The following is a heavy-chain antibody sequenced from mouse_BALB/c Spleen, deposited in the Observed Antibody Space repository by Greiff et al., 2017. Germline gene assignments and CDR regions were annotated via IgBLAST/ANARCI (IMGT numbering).Heavy chain of an antibody. CDR2: IYPGDGDT. CDR3: ARRDYDYGDY. D-gene: IGHD2-4*01. V-gene: IGHV1-87*01. J-gene: IGHJ4*01. Sequence: QVQLQQSGAELARPGASVKLSCKASGYTFTSYWMQWVKQRPGQGLEWIGAIYPGDGDTRYTQKFKGKATLTADKSSSTAYMQLSSLASEDSAVYYCARRDYDYGDYWGQGTSVTVSS. CDR1: GYTFTSYW.